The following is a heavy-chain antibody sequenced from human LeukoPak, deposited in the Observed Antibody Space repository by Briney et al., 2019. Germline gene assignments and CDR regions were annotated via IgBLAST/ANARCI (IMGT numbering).Heavy chain of an antibody. CDR1: GGSISSYY. D-gene: IGHD2-2*01. CDR3: ARGRYVVVPAAAYYFDY. V-gene: IGHV4-59*08. Sequence: SETLSLTCTGSGGSISSYYWSSIRQPPGKGLEWIGYIHYSGSTNYNPSLKSRVTISVDTSKTQFSLKLSSVTAADTAVYYCARGRYVVVPAAAYYFDYWGQGPLVTVSS. CDR2: IHYSGST. J-gene: IGHJ4*02.